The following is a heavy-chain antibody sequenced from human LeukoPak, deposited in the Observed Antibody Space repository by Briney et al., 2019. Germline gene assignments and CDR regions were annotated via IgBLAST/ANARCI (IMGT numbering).Heavy chain of an antibody. V-gene: IGHV4-34*01. Sequence: SETLSLTSAVYGGSFSGYYWSWIRQPPGKGLEWIGEINHSGSTNYNPSLKSRVTISVDTSKNQFSLKLSSVTAADTAVYYCARGEKLTTGPFDYWGQGTLVTVSS. CDR2: INHSGST. D-gene: IGHD4-17*01. J-gene: IGHJ4*02. CDR3: ARGEKLTTGPFDY. CDR1: GGSFSGYY.